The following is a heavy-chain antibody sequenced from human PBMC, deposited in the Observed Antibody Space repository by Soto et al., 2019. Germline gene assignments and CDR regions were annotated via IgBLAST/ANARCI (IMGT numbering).Heavy chain of an antibody. CDR1: GYTFTSYD. CDR2: MNPNSGNT. D-gene: IGHD6-13*01. J-gene: IGHJ5*02. Sequence: ASVKVSCKASGYTFTSYDINWVRQATGQGLEWMGWMNPNSGNTGYAQKFQGRVTMTRNTSISTAYMELSSLRSEDTAVYYCARGDSSSWRDWFGPWGQGTLVTVSS. CDR3: ARGDSSSWRDWFGP. V-gene: IGHV1-8*01.